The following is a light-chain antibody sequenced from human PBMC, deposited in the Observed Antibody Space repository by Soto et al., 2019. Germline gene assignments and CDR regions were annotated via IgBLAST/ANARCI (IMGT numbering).Light chain of an antibody. J-gene: IGKJ1*01. CDR3: QQYNQWPLT. CDR1: QSASNN. Sequence: EIVMTQSPATLSVSPGERATLSCRASQSASNNLAWYQQKPGQAPRLLIYVASTRATGIPARFSGNGSGTEFTLTISSLQSEDFAVYYCQQYNQWPLTFGQGTKVEI. V-gene: IGKV3-15*01. CDR2: VAS.